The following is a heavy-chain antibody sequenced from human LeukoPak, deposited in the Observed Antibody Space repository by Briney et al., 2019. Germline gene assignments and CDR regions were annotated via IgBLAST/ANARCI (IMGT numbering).Heavy chain of an antibody. CDR1: GFTVSSNY. D-gene: IGHD2-2*01. CDR2: IYSGGST. V-gene: IGHV3-53*01. Sequence: GGSLRLSCAASGFTVSSNYMSWVRQAPGKGLEWVSVIYSGGSTYYADSVKGRFTISRDNSKNTLYLQMNSLRAEDTAVYYCAREGAPYYCSCKPLVWGQGTLVTVSS. CDR3: AREGAPYYCSCKPLV. J-gene: IGHJ4*02.